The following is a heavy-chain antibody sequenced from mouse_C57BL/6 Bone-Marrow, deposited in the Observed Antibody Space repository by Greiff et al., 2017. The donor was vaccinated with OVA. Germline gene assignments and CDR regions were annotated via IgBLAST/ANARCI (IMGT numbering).Heavy chain of an antibody. Sequence: VKLMESGAELARPGASVKLSCKASGYTFTSYGISWVKQRTGQGLEWIGEIYPRSGNTYYNEKFKGKATLTADKSSSTAYMELRSLTSEDSAVYFCASLWQRNYFDYWGQGTTLTVSS. CDR3: ASLWQRNYFDY. D-gene: IGHD1-1*02. V-gene: IGHV1-81*01. CDR2: IYPRSGNT. J-gene: IGHJ2*01. CDR1: GYTFTSYG.